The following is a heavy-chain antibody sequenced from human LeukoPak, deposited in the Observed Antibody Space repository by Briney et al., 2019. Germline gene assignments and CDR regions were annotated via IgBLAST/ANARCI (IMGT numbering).Heavy chain of an antibody. D-gene: IGHD1-1*01. J-gene: IGHJ4*02. CDR2: IRSKAYGGTT. Sequence: GGSLGLSCAASGFTFSSYAMSWVRQAPGKGLEWVGFIRSKAYGGTTEYAASVKGRFTISRDDSKSIAYLQMNSLKTEDTAVYYCSRDRHNNWYTGFRVDYWGQGTLVTVSS. V-gene: IGHV3-49*04. CDR1: GFTFSSYA. CDR3: SRDRHNNWYTGFRVDY.